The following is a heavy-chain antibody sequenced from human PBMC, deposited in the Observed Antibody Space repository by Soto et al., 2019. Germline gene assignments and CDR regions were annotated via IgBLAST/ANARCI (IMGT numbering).Heavy chain of an antibody. J-gene: IGHJ6*03. D-gene: IGHD3-10*01. Sequence: ASVKVSCKASGYTFTSYGISWVRQAPGQGLEWMGWISAYNGNTNYAQKLQGRVTMTTDTSTSTAYMELRSLRSDDTAVYYCARAFGGYTDYYMDVWGKGTTVTVSS. CDR1: GYTFTSYG. CDR2: ISAYNGNT. CDR3: ARAFGGYTDYYMDV. V-gene: IGHV1-18*01.